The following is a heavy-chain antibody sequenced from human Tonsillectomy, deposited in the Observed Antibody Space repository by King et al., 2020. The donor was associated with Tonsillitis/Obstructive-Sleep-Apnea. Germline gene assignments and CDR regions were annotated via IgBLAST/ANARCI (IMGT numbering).Heavy chain of an antibody. CDR2: XXXXDSXX. J-gene: IGHJ5*02. Sequence: VQLVQSGAEVKKPGESLKISCKSSGYSFTSYWIGWVRQXPGKGLEXXGXXXXXDSXXRXXXSFXXXVTISPXXXXSTPYLQWSSLKXSDXAMYYCAGLEGVGVPGAIPPVKNWFVPWGQGTLVTVSS. CDR1: GYSFTSYW. D-gene: IGHD2-2*01. V-gene: IGHV5-51*03. CDR3: AGLEGVGVPGAIPPVKNWFVP.